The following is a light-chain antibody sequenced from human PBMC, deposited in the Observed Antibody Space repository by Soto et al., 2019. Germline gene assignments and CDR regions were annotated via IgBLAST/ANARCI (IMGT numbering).Light chain of an antibody. CDR3: QQSYTPLALT. V-gene: IGKV3D-15*01. CDR2: SAT. J-gene: IGKJ4*01. Sequence: VMTQFPATLSASPGERVALSCRPSQSVNNRLAWYQQRPGQAPRLLIYSATLRAAGVPDRFTGRGSGTEFTLIISSLQSEDYGVYYCQQSYTPLALTFAGGTKVEIK. CDR1: QSVNNR.